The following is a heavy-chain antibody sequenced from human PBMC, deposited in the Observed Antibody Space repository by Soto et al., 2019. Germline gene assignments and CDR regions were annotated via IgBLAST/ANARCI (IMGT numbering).Heavy chain of an antibody. CDR3: ARDPYGNGGYGAFGV. Sequence: EVQLVESGGDLVQSGESQRLSCSASGFTFSTYWMTWVRQAPGKGLEWVANIDRDGKNKVYVDSVKGRFTISRDNAKNSLYLQMNSLRAEDSAVYYCARDPYGNGGYGAFGVWGQGTMVTVSA. CDR1: GFTFSTYW. CDR2: IDRDGKNK. V-gene: IGHV3-7*04. D-gene: IGHD3-22*01. J-gene: IGHJ3*01.